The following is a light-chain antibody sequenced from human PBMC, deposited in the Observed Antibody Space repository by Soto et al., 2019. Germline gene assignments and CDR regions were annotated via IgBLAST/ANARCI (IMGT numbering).Light chain of an antibody. CDR1: QSVATN. J-gene: IGKJ2*01. CDR2: SAS. Sequence: EIVMTQSPATLSVSPGEKATLSCRASQSVATNLAWYQLRPGQAPRLLIHSASTRATGVPARFSGSGSGTEFTLTISSLQSEDFAVYFCQQHNFWPSFGQGTNLEIK. V-gene: IGKV3-15*01. CDR3: QQHNFWPS.